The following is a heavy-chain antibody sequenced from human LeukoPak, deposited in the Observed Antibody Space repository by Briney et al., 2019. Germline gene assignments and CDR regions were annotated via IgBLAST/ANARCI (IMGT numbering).Heavy chain of an antibody. Sequence: SETLSLTCTVSGGPIDRHYWSWIRQPPGKGLEWLGYVFYPGSTNYNPSLKSRDTMSLDTSRDQFSLRLTSVTAADTAIYYCASRPAGSTWYGVFDYWSQGTLVTVSS. V-gene: IGHV4-59*11. CDR3: ASRPAGSTWYGVFDY. CDR2: VFYPGST. CDR1: GGPIDRHY. D-gene: IGHD6-13*01. J-gene: IGHJ4*02.